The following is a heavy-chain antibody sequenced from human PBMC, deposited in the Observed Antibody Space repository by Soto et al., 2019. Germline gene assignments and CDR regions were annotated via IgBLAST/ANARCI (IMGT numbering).Heavy chain of an antibody. CDR3: ARGGWRSYDLDY. D-gene: IGHD5-12*01. CDR2: VNSDGTST. CDR1: GFTFSNYW. V-gene: IGHV3-74*01. Sequence: EVQLVESGGGLVQPGGSLRLSCAVSGFTFSNYWRHWVRHAPGEGLVWVSRVNSDGTSTNHADSVKGRITISRDNAKNTVYLQVNSLRAEDTAVYYCARGGWRSYDLDYWGQGTLVTVSS. J-gene: IGHJ4*02.